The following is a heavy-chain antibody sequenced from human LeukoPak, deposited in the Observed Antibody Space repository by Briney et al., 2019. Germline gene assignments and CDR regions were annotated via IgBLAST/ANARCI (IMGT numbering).Heavy chain of an antibody. CDR3: ARAGPNYYDSSGYYSY. D-gene: IGHD3-22*01. J-gene: IGHJ4*02. Sequence: GASVKLSCKSSGYTFTGYYMHWVRQAPGQGLGWMGWINPNSGGTNYAQKFQGRVTMTRDTSISTAYMELSRLRSDDTAVYYCARAGPNYYDSSGYYSYWGQGTLVTVSS. V-gene: IGHV1-2*02. CDR1: GYTFTGYY. CDR2: INPNSGGT.